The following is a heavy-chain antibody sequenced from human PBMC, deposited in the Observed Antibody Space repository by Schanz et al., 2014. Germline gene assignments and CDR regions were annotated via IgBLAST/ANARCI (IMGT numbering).Heavy chain of an antibody. CDR2: MNESHSTI. CDR1: GFSFSSYA. CDR3: AKYRGYYRVSGSYRELEY. V-gene: IGHV3-23*01. D-gene: IGHD3-10*01. Sequence: EVQLLESGGGLVEPGGSLRLSCAASGFSFSSYAMGWVRQARGKGLEWVSAMNESHSTIYYADSVKGRFTISRHNSKNTLYLQMNSLRPEDTAVYYCAKYRGYYRVSGSYRELEYWGQGTLVTVSS. J-gene: IGHJ4*02.